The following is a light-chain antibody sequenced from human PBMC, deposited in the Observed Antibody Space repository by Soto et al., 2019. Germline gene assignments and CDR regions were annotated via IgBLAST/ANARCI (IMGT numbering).Light chain of an antibody. J-gene: IGKJ1*01. Sequence: EIGMTQSPATLSVSPGERATLSCRASQSVSSNLAWYQQKPGQAPRLLIYGESTRATGIPARFSGSGSGTAFTLTISILHSEDFALYYCQQYNNWPRTFGQGTKVEIK. V-gene: IGKV3-15*01. CDR2: GES. CDR1: QSVSSN. CDR3: QQYNNWPRT.